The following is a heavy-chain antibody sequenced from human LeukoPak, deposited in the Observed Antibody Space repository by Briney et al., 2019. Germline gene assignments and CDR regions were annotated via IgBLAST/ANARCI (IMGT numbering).Heavy chain of an antibody. J-gene: IGHJ6*02. CDR1: GDSVSSNSAA. CDR2: TYYRSKWYN. CDR3: ARGQRRGYSSGWYGSGYYYGMDV. D-gene: IGHD6-19*01. V-gene: IGHV6-1*01. Sequence: SQTLSLTCAIPGDSVSSNSAAWNWIRQSPSRGLEWLGRTYYRSKWYNDYAVSVKSRITINPDTSKNQFSLQLNSVTPEDTAVYYCARGQRRGYSSGWYGSGYYYGMDVWGQGTTVTVSS.